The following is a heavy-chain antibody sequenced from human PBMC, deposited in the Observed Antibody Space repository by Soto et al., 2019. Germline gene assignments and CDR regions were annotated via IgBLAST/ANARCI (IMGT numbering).Heavy chain of an antibody. Sequence: QVQLVESGGGVVQPGRSLRLSCAASEFTFSIYGMHWVRQAPGRGLEWVTFIWNHGRSQDYADSVKGRFTISRDNSKNILYLQMDDLRVEDTAIYYCTRCSNVANFGYFDLWGRGTPVTVSP. V-gene: IGHV3-33*01. J-gene: IGHJ2*01. D-gene: IGHD3-10*01. CDR2: IWNHGRSQ. CDR1: EFTFSIYG. CDR3: TRCSNVANFGYFDL.